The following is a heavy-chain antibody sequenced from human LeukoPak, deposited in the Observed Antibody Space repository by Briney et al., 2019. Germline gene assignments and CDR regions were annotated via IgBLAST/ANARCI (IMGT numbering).Heavy chain of an antibody. CDR3: ARQGYSSGWYRDYNWFDP. D-gene: IGHD6-19*01. V-gene: IGHV3-9*01. Sequence: PGGSLRLSCAASGFTFDDCAMPWVRQAPGKGLEWVSGISWNSGSIGYADSVKGRFTISRDNAKNSLYLQMNSLRAEDTALYYCARQGYSSGWYRDYNWFDPWGQGTLVTVSS. J-gene: IGHJ5*02. CDR2: ISWNSGSI. CDR1: GFTFDDCA.